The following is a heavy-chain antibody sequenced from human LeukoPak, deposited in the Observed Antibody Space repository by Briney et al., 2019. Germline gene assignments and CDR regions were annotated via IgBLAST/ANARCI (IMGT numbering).Heavy chain of an antibody. CDR1: GGSISSYL. CDR3: ASLDTYYYDSTPTYAFDI. V-gene: IGHV4-59*01. J-gene: IGHJ3*02. Sequence: PSETLSLTRTLSGGSISSYLWCWIRQPPRRGLERVGHIYYSGSTNYNLSLKSRVTISVDTSKNQFSLKLSSVTAADTAVYYCASLDTYYYDSTPTYAFDIWGQGTMVTVSS. D-gene: IGHD3-22*01. CDR2: IYYSGST.